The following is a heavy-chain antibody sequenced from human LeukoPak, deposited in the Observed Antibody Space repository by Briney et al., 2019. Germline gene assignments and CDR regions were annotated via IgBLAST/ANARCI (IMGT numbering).Heavy chain of an antibody. D-gene: IGHD5-18*01. CDR3: TTADDSL. Sequence: GGSLRLSCAASGFTFSKAWMTWVRQAPGRGLDWVGRIRSKTDGGTTEYAACVKGRFTISRDDSKNTLYLQMNSLETEDTAVYYCTTADDSLWGQGTMVTVSS. V-gene: IGHV3-15*01. CDR1: GFTFSKAW. CDR2: IRSKTDGGTT. J-gene: IGHJ3*01.